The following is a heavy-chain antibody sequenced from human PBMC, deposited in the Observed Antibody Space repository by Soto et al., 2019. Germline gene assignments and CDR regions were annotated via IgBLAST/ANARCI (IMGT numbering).Heavy chain of an antibody. D-gene: IGHD1-26*01. J-gene: IGHJ4*02. CDR3: ARARYSGSYLDY. CDR1: GYTFTGYY. Sequence: ASVKVSCKASGYTFTGYYMHWVRQAPGQGLEWMGWINPNSGGTNYAQKFQGWVTMTRDTSISTAYMELSRLRSDDTAVYYCARARYSGSYLDYWGQGTLVTVSS. CDR2: INPNSGGT. V-gene: IGHV1-2*04.